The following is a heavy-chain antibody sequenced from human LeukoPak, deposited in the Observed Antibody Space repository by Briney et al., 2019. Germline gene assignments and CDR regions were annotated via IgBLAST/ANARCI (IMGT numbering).Heavy chain of an antibody. CDR2: IWYDGSNK. J-gene: IGHJ3*02. CDR3: ARDLGKYYSLQAFDI. V-gene: IGHV3-33*01. CDR1: GFTFSSYG. D-gene: IGHD3-10*01. Sequence: PGRSLRLSCAASGFTFSSYGMHWVRQAPGKGLEWVAVIWYDGSNKYYADSVKGRFTISRDNSKNTLYLQMNSLRAEDTAVYYCARDLGKYYSLQAFDIWGQGTMVTVSS.